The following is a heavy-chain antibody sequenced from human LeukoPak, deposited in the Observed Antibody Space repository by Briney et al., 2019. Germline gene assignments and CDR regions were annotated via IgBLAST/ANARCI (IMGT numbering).Heavy chain of an antibody. CDR2: INHSGST. D-gene: IGHD3-10*01. CDR1: GXSFSGYY. Sequence: PSETLSLTCAVYGXSFSGYYWSWIRQPPGKGLESIGEINHSGSTNYNPSLKSRVTISVDTSKNQFSLKLSSVTAADTAVYYCARGPWFGELFLYYYYYYGMDVWGQGTTVTVSS. J-gene: IGHJ6*02. CDR3: ARGPWFGELFLYYYYYYGMDV. V-gene: IGHV4-34*01.